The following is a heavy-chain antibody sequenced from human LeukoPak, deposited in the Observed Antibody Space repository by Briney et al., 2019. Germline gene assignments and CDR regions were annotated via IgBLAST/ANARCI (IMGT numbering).Heavy chain of an antibody. CDR2: ISSSGSTI. D-gene: IGHD3-10*01. Sequence: QPGGSLRLSCAASGFTLSSYEMHWVRQAPGKGLEWVSYISSSGSTIYYADSVKGRFTISRDNAKNSLYLQMNSLRAEDTALYYCAREWEEDGSGTTIYVDVWGKGTTVTVSS. CDR1: GFTLSSYE. J-gene: IGHJ6*03. V-gene: IGHV3-48*03. CDR3: AREWEEDGSGTTIYVDV.